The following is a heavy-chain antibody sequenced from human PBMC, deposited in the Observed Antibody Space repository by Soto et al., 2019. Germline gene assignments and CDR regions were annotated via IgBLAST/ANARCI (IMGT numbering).Heavy chain of an antibody. CDR2: ISGSGGST. Sequence: PGGSLRLSCAASGFTFSSYAMSWVRQAPGKGLEWVSAISGSGGSTYYADPVKGRFTISRDNSKNTLYLQMNSLRAEDTAVYYCAKGGPKGPQSHYFDYWGQGTLVTVSS. J-gene: IGHJ4*02. CDR3: AKGGPKGPQSHYFDY. V-gene: IGHV3-23*01. D-gene: IGHD1-26*01. CDR1: GFTFSSYA.